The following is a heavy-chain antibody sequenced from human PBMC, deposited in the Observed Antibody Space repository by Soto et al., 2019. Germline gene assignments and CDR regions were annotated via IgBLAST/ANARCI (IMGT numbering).Heavy chain of an antibody. Sequence: ASVKVSCKASGYTFTIYAMHWVRQAPGQRLEWMGWINAGNGNTKYSQKFQGRVTITRDTSASTAYMELSSLRSEDTAVYYCARDLRSITMVRGVPSFDYWGQGTLVTVSS. CDR3: ARDLRSITMVRGVPSFDY. CDR1: GYTFTIYA. J-gene: IGHJ4*02. CDR2: INAGNGNT. V-gene: IGHV1-3*01. D-gene: IGHD3-10*01.